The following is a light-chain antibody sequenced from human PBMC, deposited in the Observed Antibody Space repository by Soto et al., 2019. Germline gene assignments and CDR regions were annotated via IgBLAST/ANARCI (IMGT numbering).Light chain of an antibody. J-gene: IGKJ2*01. CDR1: QTISSY. V-gene: IGKV1-39*01. Sequence: IQMTQSPSSLSASVGGRVTITCRASQTISSYLNWYQQTPGRAPALLISAASTLQSGVPSRFSGCVSGTDFTLTISSLQPEDFATYYFQQSYSSPYTFGQGTKREIK. CDR2: AAS. CDR3: QQSYSSPYT.